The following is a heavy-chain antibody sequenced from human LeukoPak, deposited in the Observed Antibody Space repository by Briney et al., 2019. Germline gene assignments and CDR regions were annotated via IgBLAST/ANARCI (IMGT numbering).Heavy chain of an antibody. D-gene: IGHD3-3*01. CDR2: ISSSGSTI. V-gene: IGHV3-48*03. Sequence: GGSLRLSCVASGFTFSSYEMNWVRQAPGKGLEWVSYISSSGSTIYYADSVKGRFTISRDNAKNSLYLQMNSLRAEDTAVYYCARGRFGVVTLGYMDVWGKGTTVTVSS. CDR3: ARGRFGVVTLGYMDV. J-gene: IGHJ6*03. CDR1: GFTFSSYE.